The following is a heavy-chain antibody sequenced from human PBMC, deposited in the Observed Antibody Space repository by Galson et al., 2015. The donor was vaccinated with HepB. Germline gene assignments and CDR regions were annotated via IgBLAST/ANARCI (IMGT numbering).Heavy chain of an antibody. Sequence: LRLSCAASGFTFSSYAMSWVRQAPGKGLEWVSAISGSGGSTYYADSVKGRFTISRDNSKNTLYLQMNSLRAEDTAVYYCAKGRNYYGSGQSDYWGQGTLVTVSS. CDR1: GFTFSSYA. CDR3: AKGRNYYGSGQSDY. J-gene: IGHJ4*02. V-gene: IGHV3-23*01. CDR2: ISGSGGST. D-gene: IGHD3-10*01.